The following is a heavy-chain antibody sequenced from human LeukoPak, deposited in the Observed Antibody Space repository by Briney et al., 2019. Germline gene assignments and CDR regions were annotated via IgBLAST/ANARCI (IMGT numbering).Heavy chain of an antibody. CDR1: GFTFSNYW. J-gene: IGHJ5*02. Sequence: GGSLRLSCAASGFTFSNYWMSWVRQAPGKGLEWVAVISYDGSNKYYADSVKGRFTISRDNSKNTLYLQMNSLRAEDTAVYYCAKDPPTRAWGQGTLVTVSS. CDR3: AKDPPTRA. CDR2: ISYDGSNK. V-gene: IGHV3-30*18.